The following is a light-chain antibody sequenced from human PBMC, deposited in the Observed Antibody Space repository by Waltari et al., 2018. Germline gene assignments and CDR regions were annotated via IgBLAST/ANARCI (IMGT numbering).Light chain of an antibody. CDR3: CSYASTTWV. CDR2: DVT. J-gene: IGLJ3*02. CDR1: SSDVGSYNF. V-gene: IGLV2-23*02. Sequence: QSALTQPASVSGSPGLSITISCTGTSSDVGSYNFVSWYQQHPGKAPKLLIYDVTKRPSGVSNRFSGSKSGHTASLTISGLQAGDEADYYCCSYASTTWVFGGGTRLTVL.